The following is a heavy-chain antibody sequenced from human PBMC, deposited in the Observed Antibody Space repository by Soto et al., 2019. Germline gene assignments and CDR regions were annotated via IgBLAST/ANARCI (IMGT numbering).Heavy chain of an antibody. CDR1: GGSITSYC. V-gene: IGHV5-51*01. CDR2: IYPGDSDT. D-gene: IGHD2-2*01. CDR3: AIYLYASDTSSNFHYEFEF. Sequence: GEPLKLPWNGFGGSITSYCIVWVSQLPGKGLEWMGIIYPGDSDTRYSPSFQGQVTISADKSISTAYLQWSSLKASDTAMYYCAIYLYASDTSSNFHYEFEFWGQGNPVTVSS. J-gene: IGHJ4*02.